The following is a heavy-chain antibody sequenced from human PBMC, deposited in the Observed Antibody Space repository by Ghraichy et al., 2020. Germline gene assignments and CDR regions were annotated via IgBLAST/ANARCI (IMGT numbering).Heavy chain of an antibody. D-gene: IGHD1-1*01. J-gene: IGHJ5*01. Sequence: GESLNISCAASGFTFSTHSMNWVRQAPGKGLEWVSLISGSGNSRHYADSVRGRFTTSRDNSNNTLYLEMYSLRADDTAVYYCTKVGPKTTRLDWFDSWGQGTLVTVSS. CDR3: TKVGPKTTRLDWFDS. CDR1: GFTFSTHS. CDR2: ISGSGNSR. V-gene: IGHV3-23*01.